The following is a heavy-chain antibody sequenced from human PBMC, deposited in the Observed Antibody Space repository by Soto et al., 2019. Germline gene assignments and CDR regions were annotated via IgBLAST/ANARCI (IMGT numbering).Heavy chain of an antibody. V-gene: IGHV4-39*01. D-gene: IGHD3-10*01. J-gene: IGHJ4*02. Sequence: QLQLQESGPGLVKPSETLSLTCTVSGGSISSSSYYWGWIRQPPGKGLEWIGSIYYSGSTYYNPSLXSXGXIXXDTSKNQFSLKLSSVTAADTAVYYCATLWFGEGNYWGQGTLVTVSS. CDR3: ATLWFGEGNY. CDR2: IYYSGST. CDR1: GGSISSSSYY.